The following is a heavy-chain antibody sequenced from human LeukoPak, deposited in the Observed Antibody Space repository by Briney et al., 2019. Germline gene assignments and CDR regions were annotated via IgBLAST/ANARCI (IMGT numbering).Heavy chain of an antibody. CDR1: GFTFSSYS. V-gene: IGHV3-48*04. D-gene: IGHD3-10*01. Sequence: PGGSLRLSWEASGFTFSSYSRNWVRQAPGKGLEWVSYISSSSSTIYYADSVKGRFTISRDNAKNSLYLQMNSLRAEDTAVYYCARLRISDYWGQGTLVTVSS. J-gene: IGHJ4*02. CDR2: ISSSSSTI. CDR3: ARLRISDY.